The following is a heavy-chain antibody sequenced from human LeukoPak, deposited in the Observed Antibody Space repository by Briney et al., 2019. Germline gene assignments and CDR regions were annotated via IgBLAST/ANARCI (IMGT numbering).Heavy chain of an antibody. V-gene: IGHV4-34*01. Sequence: SETLSLTCAVYGGSFSGYYWSWIRQPPGKGLEWIGEINHSGSTNYNPSLKSRVTISVDTSKNRFSLKLSSVTAADTAVYYCARGRGYSYGYFVYWGQGTLVTVSS. J-gene: IGHJ4*02. CDR3: ARGRGYSYGYFVY. CDR2: INHSGST. CDR1: GGSFSGYY. D-gene: IGHD5-18*01.